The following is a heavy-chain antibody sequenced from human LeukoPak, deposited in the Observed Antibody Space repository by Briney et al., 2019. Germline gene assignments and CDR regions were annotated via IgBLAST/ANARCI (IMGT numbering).Heavy chain of an antibody. J-gene: IGHJ4*02. D-gene: IGHD3-3*01. V-gene: IGHV3-7*01. Sequence: GGPLRLSCAASGFTFSTYWMSWVRQAPGKGLEWVANINQDGSEKYYVDSVKGRFTISRDNAKNSVYLQMNSLRAEDTAVYYCARGDPIYDFWSGGDYWGQGTLVTVSS. CDR1: GFTFSTYW. CDR3: ARGDPIYDFWSGGDY. CDR2: INQDGSEK.